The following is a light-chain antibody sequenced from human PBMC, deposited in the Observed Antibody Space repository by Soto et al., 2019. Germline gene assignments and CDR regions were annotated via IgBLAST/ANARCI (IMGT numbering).Light chain of an antibody. V-gene: IGKV3-20*01. CDR1: QSVSSNY. CDR2: GAS. CDR3: QHYHSYSEA. J-gene: IGKJ1*01. Sequence: EIVLTQSPGTLSLSPGERATLSCRASQSVSSNYLAWYQQKPGQAPRLLIYGASTRATGIPARFSGSGSGTEFTLTISSLQPDDFATYYCQHYHSYSEAFGQGTKVDIK.